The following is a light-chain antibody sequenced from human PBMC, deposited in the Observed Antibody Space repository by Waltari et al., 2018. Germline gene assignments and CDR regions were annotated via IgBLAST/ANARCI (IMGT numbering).Light chain of an antibody. CDR1: SGPLSSLSI. Sequence: QHVVPQEPSLSVYPGGTVPLPCALSSGPLSSLSISSWYHQSPGQTPRTLVYTANIRSSGVPDRVAGSVLGNKAVLIITGAQAEDESTYYCLLYMGSGIWVFGGGTKLTVL. J-gene: IGLJ3*02. CDR3: LLYMGSGIWV. V-gene: IGLV8-61*01. CDR2: TAN.